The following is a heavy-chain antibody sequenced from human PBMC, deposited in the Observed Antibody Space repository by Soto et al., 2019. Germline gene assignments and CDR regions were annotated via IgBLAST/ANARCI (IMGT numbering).Heavy chain of an antibody. J-gene: IGHJ4*02. CDR1: GFTFSSYA. V-gene: IGHV3-23*01. D-gene: IGHD3-10*01. CDR2: ISGSGGST. Sequence: GGSLRLSCAASGFTFSSYAMSWVRQAPGKGLERLSAISGSGGSTYYADSVKGRFTISRDNSKNTLYLQMNSLRAEDTAVYYCAKDRPPLLMVPKYFDYWGQGTLVTVSS. CDR3: AKDRPPLLMVPKYFDY.